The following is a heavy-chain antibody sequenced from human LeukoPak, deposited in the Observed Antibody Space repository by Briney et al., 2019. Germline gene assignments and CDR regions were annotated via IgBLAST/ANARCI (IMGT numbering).Heavy chain of an antibody. J-gene: IGHJ4*02. Sequence: GGSLRLSCEACGFTFNSYAMSWVRQAPGKGLKWVSAMSGSGGSTYHADSVKGRVTISRDNSKNTLYLEMNSLRAEETAVYYCGKGSSSGWYDSFDYWGQGTLVTVSS. D-gene: IGHD6-19*01. CDR3: GKGSSSGWYDSFDY. CDR2: MSGSGGST. CDR1: GFTFNSYA. V-gene: IGHV3-23*01.